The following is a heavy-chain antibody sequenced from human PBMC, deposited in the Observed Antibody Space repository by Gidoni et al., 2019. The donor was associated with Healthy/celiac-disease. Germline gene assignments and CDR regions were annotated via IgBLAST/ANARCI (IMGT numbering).Heavy chain of an antibody. J-gene: IGHJ4*02. D-gene: IGHD1-26*01. CDR2: ISSSGSTI. CDR1: GSPFSDYY. Sequence: QVQLVESGGCLVKPGGSLRLSCAAPGSPFSDYYMSWIRQAPGKGLGWVSYISSSGSTIYYADSGKGRFTISRDNAKNSLYLQMNSLRAEDTAVYYCARDGVGASYFDYWGQGTLVTVSS. CDR3: ARDGVGASYFDY. V-gene: IGHV3-11*01.